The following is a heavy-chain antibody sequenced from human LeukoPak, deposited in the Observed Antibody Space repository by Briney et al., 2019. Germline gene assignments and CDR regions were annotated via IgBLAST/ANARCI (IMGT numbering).Heavy chain of an antibody. Sequence: GGSLRLSCAASGFTFSSYEMNWVRQAPGKGLEWVSYISSSGSTIYYADSVKGRFTISRDNGKNTLYLQMNSLRAGDTAVYYCAREKTGIAVAGHGMDVWGQGTTVTVSS. CDR2: ISSSGSTI. CDR3: AREKTGIAVAGHGMDV. V-gene: IGHV3-48*03. CDR1: GFTFSSYE. D-gene: IGHD6-19*01. J-gene: IGHJ6*02.